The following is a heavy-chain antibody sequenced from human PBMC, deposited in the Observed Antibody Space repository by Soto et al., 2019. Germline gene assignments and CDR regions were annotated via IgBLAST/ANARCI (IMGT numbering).Heavy chain of an antibody. V-gene: IGHV1-69*13. D-gene: IGHD5-18*01. J-gene: IGHJ3*02. Sequence: SVKVSCKASGGTFSSYAISWVRQAPGQGLEWMGGIIPIFGTANYAQKFQGRVTITADESTSTAYMELSSLRSEDTAVYYCAGAKYGDTVRLLEGFEIWGQGTMVTVSS. CDR2: IIPIFGTA. CDR1: GGTFSSYA. CDR3: AGAKYGDTVRLLEGFEI.